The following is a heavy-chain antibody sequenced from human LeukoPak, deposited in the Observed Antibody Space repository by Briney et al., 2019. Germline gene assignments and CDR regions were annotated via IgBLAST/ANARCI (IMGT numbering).Heavy chain of an antibody. CDR3: AKGVSIVGATTPFDY. V-gene: IGHV3-23*01. J-gene: IGHJ4*02. CDR2: ISGSGGST. CDR1: EFTFSSYA. Sequence: PGGSLRLSCAASEFTFSSYAMSWVRQAPGKGLEWVSAISGSGGSTYYADSVKGRFTISRDNSKNTLYLRMNSLRAEDTAVYYCAKGVSIVGATTPFDYWGQGTLVTVSS. D-gene: IGHD1-26*01.